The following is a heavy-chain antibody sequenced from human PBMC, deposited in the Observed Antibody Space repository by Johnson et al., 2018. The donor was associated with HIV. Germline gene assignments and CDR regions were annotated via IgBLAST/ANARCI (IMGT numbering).Heavy chain of an antibody. Sequence: QEQLVESGGGLVKPGGSLRLSCAASGFTFSDYYMSWIRQAPGKGLEWVSYISNSGETVFYADSVKGRFTVSRDNTKNTLYLQMNSLRADDTAVYYCAKDRNWGASGGFDIWGQGTMVTVSS. CDR2: ISNSGETV. D-gene: IGHD7-27*01. V-gene: IGHV3-11*04. CDR3: AKDRNWGASGGFDI. J-gene: IGHJ3*02. CDR1: GFTFSDYY.